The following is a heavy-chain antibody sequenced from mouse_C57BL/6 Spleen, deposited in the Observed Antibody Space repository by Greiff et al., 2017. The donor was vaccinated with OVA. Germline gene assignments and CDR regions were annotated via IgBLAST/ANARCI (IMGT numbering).Heavy chain of an antibody. V-gene: IGHV1-64*01. CDR2: IHPNSGST. CDR1: GYTFTSYW. J-gene: IGHJ1*03. CDR3: ARWGGSSSNWYFDV. Sequence: QVQLQQPGAELVKPGASVKLSCKASGYTFTSYWMHWVKQRPGQGLEWIGMIHPNSGSTNYNEKFKSKATLTVDKSSSTAYMQRSSLTSEDSAVYYWARWGGSSSNWYFDVWGTGTTVTVSS. D-gene: IGHD1-1*01.